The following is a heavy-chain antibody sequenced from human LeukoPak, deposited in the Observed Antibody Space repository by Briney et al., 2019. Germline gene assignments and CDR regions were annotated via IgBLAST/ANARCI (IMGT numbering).Heavy chain of an antibody. CDR1: GYTFTSYG. J-gene: IGHJ3*02. Sequence: ASVKVSCKASGYTFTSYGISWVRQAPGQGLEWMGWISAYNGNTNYAQKLQGGVTMTTDTSTSTAYMELRSLRSDDTAVYYCAREMYYYGSGSSGSSAFDIWGQGTMVTVSS. CDR3: AREMYYYGSGSSGSSAFDI. V-gene: IGHV1-18*01. D-gene: IGHD3-10*01. CDR2: ISAYNGNT.